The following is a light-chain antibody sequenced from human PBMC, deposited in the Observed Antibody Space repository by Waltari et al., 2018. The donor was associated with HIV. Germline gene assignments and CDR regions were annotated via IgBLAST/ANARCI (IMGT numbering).Light chain of an antibody. CDR1: QSVLYSANNLNY. V-gene: IGKV4-1*01. J-gene: IGKJ4*01. CDR2: CAS. Sequence: IVLTQSPDSLAVSLCERATINGKSSQSVLYSANNLNYLAWYQHKPGQPPKMPFYCASTRESGVPDRFSGSGSGTNVTLTISSLQAEDVAVYHCQQYFNTPLTFAGGTRVEIK. CDR3: QQYFNTPLT.